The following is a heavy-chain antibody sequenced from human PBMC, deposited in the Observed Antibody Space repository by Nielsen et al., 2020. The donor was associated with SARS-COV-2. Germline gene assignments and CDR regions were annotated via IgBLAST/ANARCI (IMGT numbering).Heavy chain of an antibody. D-gene: IGHD3-3*01. V-gene: IGHV3-7*05. Sequence: VRQAPGKGLEWVANIKQDGSEKYYVDSVKGRFTISRDNAKNSLYLQMNSLRAEDTAVYYCARGGLTIFGVVIIFDYYGMDVWGQGTTVTVSS. CDR2: IKQDGSEK. CDR3: ARGGLTIFGVVIIFDYYGMDV. J-gene: IGHJ6*02.